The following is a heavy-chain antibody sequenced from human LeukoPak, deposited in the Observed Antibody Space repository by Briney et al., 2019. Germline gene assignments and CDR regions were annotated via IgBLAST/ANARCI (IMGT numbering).Heavy chain of an antibody. V-gene: IGHV3-72*01. CDR2: TRKKANSYST. CDR1: GFTFSDDY. Sequence: GGSLRLSCAASGFTFSDDYMDWVRQAPGKGLEWVGRTRKKANSYSTDYAASVKGRFTSSRDDSENSLYLQMNSLKTEDTAVYYCARTNPGDAFDIWGQGTVVTVSS. CDR3: ARTNPGDAFDI. J-gene: IGHJ3*02.